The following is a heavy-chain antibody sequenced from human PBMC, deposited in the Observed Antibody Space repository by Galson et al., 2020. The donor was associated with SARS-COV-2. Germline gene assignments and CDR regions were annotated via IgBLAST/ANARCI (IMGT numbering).Heavy chain of an antibody. V-gene: IGHV4-61*01. Sequence: SETLSLTCTVSGGSVSSGSHFWNWIRQPPGKGLEWIGYIYDSGSTKYNSSLQSRVTISVDTSKNEFSLKLSSVTAADTAVYYCARDREYYYAAAHHYGFDVWGRGTTVSVSS. J-gene: IGHJ6*02. CDR3: ARDREYYYAAAHHYGFDV. CDR1: GGSVSSGSHF. D-gene: IGHD3-10*01. CDR2: IYDSGST.